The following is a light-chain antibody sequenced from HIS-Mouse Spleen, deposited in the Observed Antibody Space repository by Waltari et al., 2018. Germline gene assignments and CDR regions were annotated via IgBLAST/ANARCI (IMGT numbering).Light chain of an antibody. CDR1: SSDVGRYNF. Sequence: QSALTQPASVSGSTGQSITIPCTGTSSDVGRYNFVFWYQQHPGKAPTLMIYDVSNRPSGVSNRFSGSKSGNTASLTISGLQAEDEADYYCSSYTSSSTYVFGTGTKVTVL. CDR2: DVS. V-gene: IGLV2-14*03. J-gene: IGLJ1*01. CDR3: SSYTSSSTYV.